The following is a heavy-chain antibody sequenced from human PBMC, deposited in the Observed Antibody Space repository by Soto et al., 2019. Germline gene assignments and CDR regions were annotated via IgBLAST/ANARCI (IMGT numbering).Heavy chain of an antibody. J-gene: IGHJ4*02. CDR3: ARGRYYFDY. CDR2: IYHSGST. D-gene: IGHD3-16*02. CDR1: GGSISSVGYS. V-gene: IGHV4-30-2*01. Sequence: TLSLTCAVSGGSISSVGYSLSWIRQPPGKGLEWIGYIYHSGSTYYNPSLKSRVTISVDRSKNQFSLKLSSVTAADTAVYYCARGRYYFDYWGQGTLVTVSS.